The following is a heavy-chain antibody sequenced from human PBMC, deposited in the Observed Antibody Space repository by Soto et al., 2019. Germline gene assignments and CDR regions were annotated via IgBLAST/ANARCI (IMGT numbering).Heavy chain of an antibody. CDR2: IIPIFGTA. CDR3: AGCSGGSCYSNYYYGMDD. D-gene: IGHD2-15*01. J-gene: IGHJ6*02. Sequence: AAVKVSCKASGGTFSSYAISWVRQAPGQGLEWMGGIIPIFGTANYAQKFQGRVTITADESTSTAYMELSSLRSEDTAVYYCAGCSGGSCYSNYYYGMDDGGQGTTVTGSS. V-gene: IGHV1-69*13. CDR1: GGTFSSYA.